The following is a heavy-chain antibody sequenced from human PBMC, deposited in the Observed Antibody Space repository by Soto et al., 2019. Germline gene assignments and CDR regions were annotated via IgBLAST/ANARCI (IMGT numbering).Heavy chain of an antibody. Sequence: QVQLQQWGAGLLKPSETLSLTCAVYGGSFSGYYWSWIRQPPGKGLEWIGEINHSGSTNYNPSLKSRATTSVDTSKNHFSLKLSSVTAADTAVYYCAREEDTVTTYNYWGQGTLVTVSS. V-gene: IGHV4-34*01. CDR2: INHSGST. J-gene: IGHJ4*02. CDR1: GGSFSGYY. D-gene: IGHD4-17*01. CDR3: AREEDTVTTYNY.